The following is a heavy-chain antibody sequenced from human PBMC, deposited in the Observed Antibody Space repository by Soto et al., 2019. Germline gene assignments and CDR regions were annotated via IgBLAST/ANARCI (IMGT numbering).Heavy chain of an antibody. CDR3: ARDMDPRDYNYIAPDAFDL. D-gene: IGHD3-16*01. Sequence: VVSLRLSCAASGFTFSRYTKHWVRQAPGKGLEYVLAISSNGGTTYYANSVKGRFTISRDNSKNTLYLQMGSLSTEDMAVYYCARDMDPRDYNYIAPDAFDLWGQGTMVTVPS. J-gene: IGHJ3*01. CDR2: ISSNGGTT. V-gene: IGHV3-64*01. CDR1: GFTFSRYT.